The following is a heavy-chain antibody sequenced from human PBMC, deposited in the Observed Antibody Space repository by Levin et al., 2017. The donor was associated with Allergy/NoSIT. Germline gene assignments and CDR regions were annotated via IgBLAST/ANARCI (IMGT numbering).Heavy chain of an antibody. V-gene: IGHV3-23*01. CDR1: GFAFSDCV. CDR3: AKDKFSDDISGYPSDS. Sequence: PGGSLRLSCAASGFAFSDCVMRWVRQAPGKGLEWVSDISAGGDRTFYADSVKGRFIISRDNSKNTLYLQMNSLRAEDTALYYCAKDKFSDDISGYPSDSWGLGTLVTVSS. CDR2: ISAGGDRT. D-gene: IGHD3-22*01. J-gene: IGHJ5*02.